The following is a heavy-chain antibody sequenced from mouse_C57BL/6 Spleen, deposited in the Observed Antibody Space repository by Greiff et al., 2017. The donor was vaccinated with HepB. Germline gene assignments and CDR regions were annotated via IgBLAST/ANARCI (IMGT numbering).Heavy chain of an antibody. J-gene: IGHJ3*01. CDR2: ISSGSSTI. Sequence: EVMLVESGGGLVKPGGSLKLSCAASGFTFSDYGMHWVRQAPEKGLEWVAYISSGSSTIYYADTVKGRFTISRDNAKNTLFLQMTSLRSEDTAMYYCARPLTGTLTWFAYWGQGTLVTVSA. CDR1: GFTFSDYG. V-gene: IGHV5-17*01. D-gene: IGHD4-1*01. CDR3: ARPLTGTLTWFAY.